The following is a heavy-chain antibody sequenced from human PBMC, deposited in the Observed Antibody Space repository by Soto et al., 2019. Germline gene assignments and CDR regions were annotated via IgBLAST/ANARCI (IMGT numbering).Heavy chain of an antibody. Sequence: SDTCGVSDGSIGSSNWWRWVRQPPGKGLEWIGEIYHSGSTNYNPSLKSRVTISVDNSKNTLYLQMGSLRAEDMAVYYCARALGYALDIWGQGTMVTVSS. V-gene: IGHV4-4*02. CDR1: DGSIGSSNW. CDR3: ARALGYALDI. CDR2: IYHSGST. D-gene: IGHD7-27*01. J-gene: IGHJ3*02.